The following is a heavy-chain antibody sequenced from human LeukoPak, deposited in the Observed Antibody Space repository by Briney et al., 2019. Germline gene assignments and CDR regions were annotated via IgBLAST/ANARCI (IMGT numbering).Heavy chain of an antibody. Sequence: SETLSLTCTVSGGSISSSSYYWGWIRQPPGKGLEWIGSIYYSGSTYYNPSLKDRVTISVDTSKNQFSLQLSSVTAADTAVYYCARIGILTGYSWGQGTLVTVSS. CDR2: IYYSGST. J-gene: IGHJ5*02. V-gene: IGHV4-39*07. CDR3: ARIGILTGYS. CDR1: GGSISSSSYY. D-gene: IGHD3-9*01.